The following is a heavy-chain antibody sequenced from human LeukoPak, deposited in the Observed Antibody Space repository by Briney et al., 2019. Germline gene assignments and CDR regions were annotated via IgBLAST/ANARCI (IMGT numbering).Heavy chain of an antibody. CDR3: ARGGSSWSSDAFDI. V-gene: IGHV1-46*01. Sequence: ASVKVSCKASGYTFTSYHMHWVRQAPGQGLEWMGIINLSGGRTSYAQKFQGRVTMTRDMSTSTVYMELSSLRSDDTAVYYCARGGSSWSSDAFDIWGQGTMVTVSS. D-gene: IGHD6-13*01. CDR2: INLSGGRT. J-gene: IGHJ3*02. CDR1: GYTFTSYH.